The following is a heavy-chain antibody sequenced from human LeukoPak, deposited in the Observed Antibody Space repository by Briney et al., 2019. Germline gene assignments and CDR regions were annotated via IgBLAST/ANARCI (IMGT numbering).Heavy chain of an antibody. D-gene: IGHD6-19*01. CDR3: ARADSSGWYYFDY. Sequence: GGSLRLSCAASGFTVSSNYMSWVRQAPGKGLEWVSVIYSGGSTYYADSVKGRFTISRDNSKNTLYLQMNSLRAEDTAVYHCARADSSGWYYFDYWGQGTLVTVSS. CDR2: IYSGGST. CDR1: GFTVSSNY. J-gene: IGHJ4*02. V-gene: IGHV3-53*01.